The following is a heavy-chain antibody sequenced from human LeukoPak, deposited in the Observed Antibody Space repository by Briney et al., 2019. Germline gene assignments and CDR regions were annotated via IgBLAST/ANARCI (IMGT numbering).Heavy chain of an antibody. V-gene: IGHV1-8*01. CDR3: ARVFGTVAWILESAIHYYGMDV. Sequence: ASVKVSCKASGYTFTSYDINWVRQAPGQGLEWMGWMNPNSGNTGYAQKFQGRVTMTRNTSISTAYMELSSLRSEDTAVYYCARVFGTVAWILESAIHYYGMDVWGQGTTVTVSS. D-gene: IGHD3-3*01. CDR2: MNPNSGNT. CDR1: GYTFTSYD. J-gene: IGHJ6*02.